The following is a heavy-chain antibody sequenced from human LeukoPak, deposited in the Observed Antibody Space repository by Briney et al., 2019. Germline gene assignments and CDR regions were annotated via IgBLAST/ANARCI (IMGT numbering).Heavy chain of an antibody. J-gene: IGHJ4*02. Sequence: GGSLRLSCVASGFTFSSHAMSWVRQGPGKGLGWVSSITDSGGSTYHADSVKGRFTISRDNAKNSLYLQMNSLRAEDTAVYYCARDSARGGTMDYWGQGTLVTVSS. V-gene: IGHV3-23*01. CDR3: ARDSARGGTMDY. CDR1: GFTFSSHA. CDR2: ITDSGGST. D-gene: IGHD2-15*01.